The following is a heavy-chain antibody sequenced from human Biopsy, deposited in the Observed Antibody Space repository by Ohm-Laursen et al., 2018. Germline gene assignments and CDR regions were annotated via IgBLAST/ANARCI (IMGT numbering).Heavy chain of an antibody. V-gene: IGHV4-61*01. J-gene: IGHJ6*02. Sequence: SETLSLTCTVSGGSVSDSFHFWSWIRQPPGKGLEWIGDVYYSGTTNYNPSLKSRLTISVDTSKNQFSLNLNSVTAADTAVYFCARDVKRYCSGTSCYSGYLGMDVWGQGTTVTVS. CDR3: ARDVKRYCSGTSCYSGYLGMDV. D-gene: IGHD2-2*01. CDR1: GGSVSDSFHF. CDR2: VYYSGTT.